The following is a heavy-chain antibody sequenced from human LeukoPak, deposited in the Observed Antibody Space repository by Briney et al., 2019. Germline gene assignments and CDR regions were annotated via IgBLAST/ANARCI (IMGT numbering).Heavy chain of an antibody. CDR3: ARAPIVVVPAALDY. Sequence: PSETLSLTCTVSGGSISSGDYCWSWIRQPPGKGLEWIGYIYYSGSTYYNPSLKSRVTISVDTSKNQFSLKLSSVTAADTAAYYCARAPIVVVPAALDYWGQGTLVTVSS. D-gene: IGHD2-2*01. CDR1: GGSISSGDYC. CDR2: IYYSGST. V-gene: IGHV4-30-4*08. J-gene: IGHJ4*02.